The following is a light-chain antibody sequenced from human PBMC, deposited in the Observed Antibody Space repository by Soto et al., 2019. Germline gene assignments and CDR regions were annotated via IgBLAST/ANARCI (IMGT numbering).Light chain of an antibody. CDR1: QSINTL. J-gene: IGKJ5*01. Sequence: EVALTQSPATLSVSPGEGATLSCRASQSINTLLAWYQQKPGQAPRLLIYRASTRATDIPARFSGSGSGTAFTLTISSLHSEDFANYYCQEYNKWPITLGQGTRLDIK. V-gene: IGKV3-15*01. CDR2: RAS. CDR3: QEYNKWPIT.